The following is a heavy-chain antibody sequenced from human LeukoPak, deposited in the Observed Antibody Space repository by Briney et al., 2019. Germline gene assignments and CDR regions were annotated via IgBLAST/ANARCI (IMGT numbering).Heavy chain of an antibody. Sequence: PGGSLRLSCAASGFTFSSYSMNWVRQAPGKGLEWVSSISSSSSYIYYADSVKGRFTISRDNAKNSLYLQMNSLRAEDTAVYYCTSDYGGNSGIYYFDYWGQGTLVTVSS. CDR2: ISSSSSYI. J-gene: IGHJ4*02. V-gene: IGHV3-21*01. CDR3: TSDYGGNSGIYYFDY. D-gene: IGHD4-23*01. CDR1: GFTFSSYS.